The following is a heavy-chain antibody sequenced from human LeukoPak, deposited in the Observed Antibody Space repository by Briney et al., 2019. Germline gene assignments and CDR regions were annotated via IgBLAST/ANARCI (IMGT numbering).Heavy chain of an antibody. J-gene: IGHJ6*03. D-gene: IGHD3-3*01. Sequence: PSETLSLTCTVSGGSISSSSYYWGWIRQPPGKGLEWIGSIYYSGSTYYNPSLKSRVTISVDTSKNQFSLKLSSVTAADTAVYYCARRYPSEGRFLEWYIAMDVWGKGTTVTVSS. CDR3: ARRYPSEGRFLEWYIAMDV. V-gene: IGHV4-39*01. CDR1: GGSISSSSYY. CDR2: IYYSGST.